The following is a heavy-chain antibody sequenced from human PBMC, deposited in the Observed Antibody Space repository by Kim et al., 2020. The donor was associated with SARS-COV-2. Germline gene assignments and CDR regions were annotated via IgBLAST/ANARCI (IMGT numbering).Heavy chain of an antibody. CDR3: AKDITPYSGSYWDY. J-gene: IGHJ4*02. Sequence: DSVKGRFTISRDNAKNSLYLQMNSLRAEDTALYYCAKDITPYSGSYWDYWGQGTLVTVSS. V-gene: IGHV3-9*01. D-gene: IGHD1-26*01.